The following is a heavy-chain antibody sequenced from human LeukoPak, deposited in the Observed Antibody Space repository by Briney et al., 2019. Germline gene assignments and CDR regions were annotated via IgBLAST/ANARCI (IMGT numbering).Heavy chain of an antibody. CDR2: INPNSGGT. J-gene: IGHJ4*02. V-gene: IGHV1-2*02. Sequence: ASVKVSCKASGYTFTGYYMHWVRQAPGQGLEWMGWINPNSGGTNYAQKFQGRVTMTRDMSISTAYMELSRLRSDDTAVYYCARGVPRYGALAGVPKYWGQGTLVTVSS. CDR3: ARGVPRYGALAGVPKY. D-gene: IGHD4-17*01. CDR1: GYTFTGYY.